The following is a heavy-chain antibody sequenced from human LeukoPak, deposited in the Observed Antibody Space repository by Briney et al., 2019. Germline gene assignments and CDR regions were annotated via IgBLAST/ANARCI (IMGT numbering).Heavy chain of an antibody. J-gene: IGHJ4*02. CDR1: GGSISSYY. V-gene: IGHV4-59*08. D-gene: IGHD2-15*01. CDR3: ARHLSSLYYFDY. Sequence: SETLSLTCTVSGGSISSYYWSWIRQPPGKGLEWIGYIYYSGSTNYNPSLKSRVTISVDTSKNQFSLKLSSVTAADTAVYYCARHLSSLYYFDYWGQGTLVTVSS. CDR2: IYYSGST.